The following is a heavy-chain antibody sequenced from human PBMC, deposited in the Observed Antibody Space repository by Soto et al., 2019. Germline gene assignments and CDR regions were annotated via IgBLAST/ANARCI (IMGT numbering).Heavy chain of an antibody. CDR3: AREIQMGTFAY. CDR1: GGSFSGYY. Sequence: SETLSLTCAVYGGSFSGYYWSWIRQPPGKGLEWIGEINHSGSTNYNPSLKSRVTISVDTSKNQFSLKLSSVTAADTAVYYCAREIQMGTFAYCGQGNLVRVSS. CDR2: INHSGST. J-gene: IGHJ4*02. V-gene: IGHV4-34*01. D-gene: IGHD1-1*01.